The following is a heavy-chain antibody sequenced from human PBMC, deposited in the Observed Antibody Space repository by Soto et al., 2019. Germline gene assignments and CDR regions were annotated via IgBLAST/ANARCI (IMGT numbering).Heavy chain of an antibody. Sequence: SVKVSCKASGGTFSSYAISWVPQAPGQGLEWMGGIIPIFGTANYAQKFQGRVTITADESTSTAYMELSSLRSEDTAVYYCAREIRQLWPQSNWFDPWGQGXLVTVYS. J-gene: IGHJ5*02. CDR2: IIPIFGTA. CDR3: AREIRQLWPQSNWFDP. D-gene: IGHD5-18*01. V-gene: IGHV1-69*13. CDR1: GGTFSSYA.